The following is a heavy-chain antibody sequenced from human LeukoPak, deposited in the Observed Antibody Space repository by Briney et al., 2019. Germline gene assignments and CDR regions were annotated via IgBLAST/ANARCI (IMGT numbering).Heavy chain of an antibody. J-gene: IGHJ6*03. CDR2: ISGYNGNT. D-gene: IGHD4-23*01. V-gene: IGHV1-18*01. Sequence: ASVKVSCKASGYTFTSYGVSWVRQAPGQGLEWMGWISGYNGNTNYAQKLQGRVTMTTDTSTSTAYMELRSLRSDDTAVYYCARRPVGYYCYYMDVWGKGTTVTVSS. CDR1: GYTFTSYG. CDR3: ARRPVGYYCYYMDV.